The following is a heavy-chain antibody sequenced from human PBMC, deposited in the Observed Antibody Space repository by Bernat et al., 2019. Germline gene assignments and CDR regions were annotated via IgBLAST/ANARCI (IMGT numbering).Heavy chain of an antibody. Sequence: EVQLVESGGGLVQPGGSLRLSCAASGFTFSSYEMNWVRQAPGKGLEWVSYISSSGSTIYYADSVKGRFTISRDNAKNSLYLQMNSLRAEDTAVYYCARDHRGIVQHWFDPWGQGTLVTVSS. J-gene: IGHJ5*02. V-gene: IGHV3-48*03. CDR2: ISSSGSTI. D-gene: IGHD1-26*01. CDR3: ARDHRGIVQHWFDP. CDR1: GFTFSSYE.